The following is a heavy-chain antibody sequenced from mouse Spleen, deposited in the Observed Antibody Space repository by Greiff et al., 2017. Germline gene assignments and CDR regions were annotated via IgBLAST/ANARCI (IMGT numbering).Heavy chain of an antibody. J-gene: IGHJ4*01. CDR2: IDPSDSYT. CDR3: ARSEYYGSSYAMDY. D-gene: IGHD1-1*01. Sequence: QVQLQQSGAELVMPGASVKLSCKASGYTFTSYWMHWVKQRPGQGLEWIGEIDPSDSYTNYNQKFKGKATLTVDKSSSTAYMQLSSLTSEDSAVYYCARSEYYGSSYAMDYWGQGTSVTVSS. V-gene: IGHV1-69*01. CDR1: GYTFTSYW.